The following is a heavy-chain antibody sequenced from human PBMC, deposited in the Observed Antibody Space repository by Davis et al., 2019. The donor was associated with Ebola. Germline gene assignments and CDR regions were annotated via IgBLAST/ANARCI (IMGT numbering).Heavy chain of an antibody. CDR2: ISSSSSYI. J-gene: IGHJ6*02. Sequence: PGGSLRLSCAASGFTFSSYSMNWVRQAPGKGLEWVSSISSSSSYIYYADSVKGRFTISRDNSKNTLYLQMNSLRAEDTAVYYCAKDIWGVPAAIQGGDYYYGMDVWGQGTTVTVSS. CDR3: AKDIWGVPAAIQGGDYYYGMDV. V-gene: IGHV3-21*01. CDR1: GFTFSSYS. D-gene: IGHD2-2*02.